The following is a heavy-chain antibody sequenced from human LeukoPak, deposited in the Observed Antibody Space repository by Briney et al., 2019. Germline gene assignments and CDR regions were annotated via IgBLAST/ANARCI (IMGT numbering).Heavy chain of an antibody. V-gene: IGHV3-49*04. CDR3: TRTYYYGSGRLN. J-gene: IGHJ4*02. Sequence: PGGSLRLSCTASGFTFGDYAMSCVRPAPGDRLEWVGFIISKAYGGTTEYDASVKGRFTISRDNCKSNAYLQMNSLNTEDTAVYYCTRTYYYGSGRLNWGQGTLVTVSS. CDR2: IISKAYGGTT. D-gene: IGHD3-10*01. CDR1: GFTFGDYA.